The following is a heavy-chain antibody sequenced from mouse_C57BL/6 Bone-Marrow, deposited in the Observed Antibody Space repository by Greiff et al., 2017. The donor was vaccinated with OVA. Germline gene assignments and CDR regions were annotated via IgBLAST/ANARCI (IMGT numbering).Heavy chain of an antibody. CDR1: GYTFTSYW. CDR3: TPPHYYAMDY. J-gene: IGHJ4*01. V-gene: IGHV1-59*01. CDR2: IDPSDSYT. Sequence: QVQLKQPGAELVRPGTSVKLSCKASGYTFTSYWMHWVKQRPGQGLEWIGVIDPSDSYTNYNQKFKGKATLTVDTSSSTAYMELRSLTSEDSAVYYCTPPHYYAMDYWGQGTSVTVSS.